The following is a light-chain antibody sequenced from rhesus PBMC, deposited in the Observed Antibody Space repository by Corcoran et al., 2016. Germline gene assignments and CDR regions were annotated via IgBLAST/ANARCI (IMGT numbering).Light chain of an antibody. CDR2: GAS. CDR3: QQSSNLWT. Sequence: ETVVTQSPATLSLSPGERATLSCRASQSVGSYLAWYQQKPGQAPRLLLYGASSRATGIPDRFSGSGAGTDFPLTIISLEPEDVGVYYCQQSSNLWTFGQGTKVEIK. V-gene: IGKV3-24*04. CDR1: QSVGSY. J-gene: IGKJ1*01.